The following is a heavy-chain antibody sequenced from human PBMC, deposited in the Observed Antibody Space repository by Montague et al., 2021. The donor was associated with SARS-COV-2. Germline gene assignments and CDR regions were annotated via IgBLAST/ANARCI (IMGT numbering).Heavy chain of an antibody. CDR1: GGSFSGYY. CDR3: ARGRTDLGAYYDFWGGYYWSGKNWLDP. J-gene: IGHJ5*02. V-gene: IGHV4-34*01. D-gene: IGHD3-3*01. CDR2: INHSGST. Sequence: SETLSLTCAVYGGSFSGYYWSWIRQPPGKGLEWIGEINHSGSTNYNPSLKSRVTISVDTSKNQFSLNLSSVTAADTAVYYCARGRTDLGAYYDFWGGYYWSGKNWLDPWGQGTLVTVSS.